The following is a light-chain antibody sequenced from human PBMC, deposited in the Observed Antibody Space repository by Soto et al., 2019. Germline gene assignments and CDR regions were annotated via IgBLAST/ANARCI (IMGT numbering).Light chain of an antibody. Sequence: DIPMTQSPSTLSASVGDRVTITCRASQSISIWLSWYQQKPGKAPNLLIYDASNLKSGVPSRFSGSGSGTEFTLTISSLQPDDFASYYCQQHRSYPVTFGGGTKVEVK. CDR2: DAS. J-gene: IGKJ4*01. V-gene: IGKV1-5*01. CDR1: QSISIW. CDR3: QQHRSYPVT.